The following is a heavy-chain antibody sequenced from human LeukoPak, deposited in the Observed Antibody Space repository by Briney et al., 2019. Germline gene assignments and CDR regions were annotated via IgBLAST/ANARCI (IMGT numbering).Heavy chain of an antibody. CDR1: GYIFTGSY. Sequence: GASVKVSCKASGYIFTGSYIHWVRQAPGQGLEWMGGIIPIFGTANYAQKFQGRVTITTDESTSTAYMELSSLRSEDTAVYYCAREVAYYYDSSPAFDIWGQGTMVTVSS. CDR2: IIPIFGTA. J-gene: IGHJ3*02. V-gene: IGHV1-69*05. CDR3: AREVAYYYDSSPAFDI. D-gene: IGHD3-22*01.